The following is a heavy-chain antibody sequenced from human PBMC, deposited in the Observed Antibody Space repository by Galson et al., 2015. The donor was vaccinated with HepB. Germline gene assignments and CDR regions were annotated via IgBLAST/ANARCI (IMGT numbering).Heavy chain of an antibody. Sequence: SVKVSCKASGYTFTSYAMHWVRQAPGQRLEWMGWINAGNGNTKYSQKFQGRVTITRDTSASTAYMELSSLRSEDTAVYYCARFRVGAKYFDYWGQGTLVTVSS. CDR3: ARFRVGAKYFDY. D-gene: IGHD1-26*01. CDR2: INAGNGNT. J-gene: IGHJ4*02. V-gene: IGHV1-3*01. CDR1: GYTFTSYA.